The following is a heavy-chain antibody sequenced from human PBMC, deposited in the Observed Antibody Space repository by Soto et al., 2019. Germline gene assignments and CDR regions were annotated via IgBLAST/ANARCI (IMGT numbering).Heavy chain of an antibody. Sequence: QITLKEAGPTLVKPTETLTLTCTFSGFSFTTTRMGVGWTRQPPGKALEWLAIIYWDGESRYNPLLRRRTTLTADTSQNQVGLTMTNMDPKDPATYYCAHRDSTGTTTYFDSWGQGIPVNVAS. CDR3: AHRDSTGTTTYFDS. CDR1: GFSFTTTRMG. J-gene: IGHJ4*02. D-gene: IGHD1-1*01. CDR2: IYWDGES. V-gene: IGHV2-5*02.